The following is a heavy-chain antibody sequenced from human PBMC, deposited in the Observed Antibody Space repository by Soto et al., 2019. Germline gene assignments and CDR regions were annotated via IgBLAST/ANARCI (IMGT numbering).Heavy chain of an antibody. Sequence: ASVKVSCKASGYTFTSYGISWVRQAPGQGLEWMGWISAYNGNTNYAQKLQGRVTMTTDTSTSTAYMELRSLRSDDTAVYYCARGGWSNIPAAGTSRYFALWGRGPLVTVSS. CDR2: ISAYNGNT. J-gene: IGHJ2*01. V-gene: IGHV1-18*01. CDR1: GYTFTSYG. D-gene: IGHD6-13*01. CDR3: ARGGWSNIPAAGTSRYFAL.